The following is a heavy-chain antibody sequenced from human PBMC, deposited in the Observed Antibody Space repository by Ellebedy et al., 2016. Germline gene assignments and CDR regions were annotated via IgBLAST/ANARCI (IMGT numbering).Heavy chain of an antibody. CDR1: GLTVSSNY. D-gene: IGHD3-22*01. J-gene: IGHJ2*01. V-gene: IGHV3-66*04. CDR2: IYSGGAT. Sequence: GESLKISXAASGLTVSSNYMSWVRQAPGKGPEWVSVIYSGGATYYADSVKGRFTISRDNSKNTLYLQMNSLRAEDTAVYYCARRITMILAGSTGYFDLWGRGTLVTVSS. CDR3: ARRITMILAGSTGYFDL.